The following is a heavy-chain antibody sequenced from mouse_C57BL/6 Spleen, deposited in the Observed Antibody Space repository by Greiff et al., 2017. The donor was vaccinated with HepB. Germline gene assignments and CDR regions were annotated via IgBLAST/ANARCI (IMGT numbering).Heavy chain of an antibody. CDR2: IYPGDGDT. CDR1: GYAFSSYW. Sequence: QVQLQQSGAELVKPGASVKISCKASGYAFSSYWMNWVKQRPGKGLEWIGQIYPGDGDTNYNGKFKGKATLTADKSSSTAYMQLSSLTSEDSAVYFCARRGLYYGSSHWYFDVWGTGTTVTVSS. CDR3: ARRGLYYGSSHWYFDV. D-gene: IGHD1-1*01. J-gene: IGHJ1*03. V-gene: IGHV1-80*01.